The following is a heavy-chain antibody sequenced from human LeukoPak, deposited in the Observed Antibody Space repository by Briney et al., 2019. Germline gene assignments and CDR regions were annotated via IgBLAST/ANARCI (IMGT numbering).Heavy chain of an antibody. V-gene: IGHV1-2*02. CDR1: GYTFTGYY. J-gene: IGHJ4*02. D-gene: IGHD5-18*01. Sequence: GSVKVSCKASGYTFTGYYMHWVRQAPGQGLEWMGWINPNSGGTNYAQKFQGRVPMTRDTPISTAYMELSRLRSDDTAVYYCARREYSYGYHFDYWGQGTLVTVSS. CDR2: INPNSGGT. CDR3: ARREYSYGYHFDY.